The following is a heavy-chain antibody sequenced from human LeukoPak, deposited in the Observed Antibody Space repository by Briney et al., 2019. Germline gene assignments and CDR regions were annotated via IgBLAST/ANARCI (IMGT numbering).Heavy chain of an antibody. J-gene: IGHJ4*02. V-gene: IGHV3-30-3*01. CDR2: ISYDGSDK. Sequence: TRGSLRLSCVGSGFTFRRYPMHWVRQAPGKGLEWVAVISYDGSDKYHADSVRGRFTISRDNSKNTLYLQMNSLRAEDTAVYYCAKGPQLWLPDNFDYWGQGTLVTVSS. CDR3: AKGPQLWLPDNFDY. CDR1: GFTFRRYP. D-gene: IGHD5-18*01.